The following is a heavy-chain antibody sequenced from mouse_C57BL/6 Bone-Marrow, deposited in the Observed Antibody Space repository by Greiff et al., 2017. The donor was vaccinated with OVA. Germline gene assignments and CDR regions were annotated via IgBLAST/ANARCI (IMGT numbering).Heavy chain of an antibody. Sequence: QVQLQQPGAELVMPGASVQLSCKASGYTFTSYWMHWVKQRPGQGLEWIGEIDPSDSYTNYNQKFKGKSTLTVDKSSSTAYMQLSSLTSEDSAVYYCARRSYYAMDYWGQGTSVTVSS. J-gene: IGHJ4*01. CDR1: GYTFTSYW. V-gene: IGHV1-69*01. CDR2: IDPSDSYT. CDR3: ARRSYYAMDY.